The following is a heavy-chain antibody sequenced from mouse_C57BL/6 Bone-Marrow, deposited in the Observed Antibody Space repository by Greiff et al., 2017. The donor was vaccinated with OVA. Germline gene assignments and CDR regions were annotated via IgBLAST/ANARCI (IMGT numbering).Heavy chain of an antibody. D-gene: IGHD2-3*01. J-gene: IGHJ3*01. CDR3: ARLGFEGYWFAY. CDR2: IYPRSGNT. CDR1: GYTFTSYG. V-gene: IGHV1-81*01. Sequence: QVQLQQSGAELARPGASVKLSCKASGYTFTSYGISWVKQRTGQGLEWIGEIYPRSGNTYYNEKFKGKATLTADKSSSTAYMELRSLTSEDSAVYFCARLGFEGYWFAYWGQGTLVTVSA.